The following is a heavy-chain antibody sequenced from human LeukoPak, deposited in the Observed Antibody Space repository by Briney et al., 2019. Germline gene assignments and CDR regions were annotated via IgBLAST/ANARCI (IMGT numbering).Heavy chain of an antibody. V-gene: IGHV1-8*01. CDR3: ARLSYGSVVG. CDR1: GYTFTSYD. D-gene: IGHD5-18*01. J-gene: IGHJ1*01. CDR2: MNPNSGNT. Sequence: ASVKVSCKASGYTFTSYDMDWVRQATGQGLEWMGWMNPNSGNTGYAQKFQGRVTMTRNTSISTAYMELSSLGSEATAVYYGARLSYGSVVGRGRGTMVTVSS.